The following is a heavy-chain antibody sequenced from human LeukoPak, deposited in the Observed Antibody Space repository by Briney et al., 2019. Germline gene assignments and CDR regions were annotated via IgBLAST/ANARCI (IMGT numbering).Heavy chain of an antibody. CDR2: ISGSGGNT. D-gene: IGHD6-13*01. CDR3: AKERSQQYFEY. J-gene: IGHJ4*02. V-gene: IGHV3-23*01. CDR1: GFTFSTYA. Sequence: GGSLRLSCAASGFTFSTYAMSWVRQAPGKGLEWVSFISGSGGNTYYADSVKGRFTISRDNSKNTPYLQMNSLRAEDTAVYYCAKERSQQYFEYWGQGTLVTVSS.